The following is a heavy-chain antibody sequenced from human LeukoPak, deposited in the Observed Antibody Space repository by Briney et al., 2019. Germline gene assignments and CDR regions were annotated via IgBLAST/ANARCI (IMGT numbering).Heavy chain of an antibody. Sequence: GGSLRLSCAASGFTVSGNYMSWVRQAPGKGLEFVSVIYSGGSKYYADPVKGRFTISRDNSKNTLYLQMNSLRGEDTAVYYCAAATQPDDYFDYWGQGTLVTVSS. V-gene: IGHV3-53*01. J-gene: IGHJ4*02. CDR2: IYSGGSK. CDR3: AAATQPDDYFDY. CDR1: GFTVSGNY. D-gene: IGHD2-15*01.